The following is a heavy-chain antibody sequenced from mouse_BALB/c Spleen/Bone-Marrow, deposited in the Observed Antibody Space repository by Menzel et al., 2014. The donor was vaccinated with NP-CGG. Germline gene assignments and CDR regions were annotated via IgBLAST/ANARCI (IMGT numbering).Heavy chain of an antibody. CDR2: INPSTGYT. J-gene: IGHJ3*01. V-gene: IGHV1-7*01. CDR3: ARDDYDAIAY. Sequence: QVQLQQSGAELAKPGASVKMSCKASGYTFTSYWMHWVKQRPGQGLEWIGYINPSTGYTEYSQKFKDKATLTAVKSSTTAYMQLRSLTSEDSAVYYCARDDYDAIAYWGQGTLVTVSA. D-gene: IGHD2-4*01. CDR1: GYTFTSYW.